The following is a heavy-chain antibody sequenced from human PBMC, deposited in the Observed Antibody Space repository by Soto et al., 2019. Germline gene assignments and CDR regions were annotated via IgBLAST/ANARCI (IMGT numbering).Heavy chain of an antibody. CDR3: ARGPYDYVWGSDPPHFDY. CDR1: GFTFSDYY. Sequence: QVRLVESGGGLVKPGGSLRLSCAASGFTFSDYYMSWIRQAPGKGLGWVSYISSSGSTIYYADSVKGRFTISRDNAKNSLYLQMNSLRAEDTAVYYWARGPYDYVWGSDPPHFDYWGQGTLVTVSS. J-gene: IGHJ4*02. D-gene: IGHD3-16*02. V-gene: IGHV3-11*01. CDR2: ISSSGSTI.